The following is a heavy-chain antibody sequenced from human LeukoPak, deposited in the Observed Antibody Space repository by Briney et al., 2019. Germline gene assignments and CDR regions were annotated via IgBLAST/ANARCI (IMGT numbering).Heavy chain of an antibody. V-gene: IGHV3-33*08. D-gene: IGHD1-14*01. CDR1: GFTFSSYG. CDR2: IWYDGYNK. Sequence: PGRSLRLSCAASGFTFSSYGIHWVRQAPGKRLEWVAIIWYDGYNKYYADSVRGRFTISRDNSKNTLYLQMNDLRAEDTAVYYCASDRDRAEFYFDYWGQGTLVTVSS. CDR3: ASDRDRAEFYFDY. J-gene: IGHJ4*02.